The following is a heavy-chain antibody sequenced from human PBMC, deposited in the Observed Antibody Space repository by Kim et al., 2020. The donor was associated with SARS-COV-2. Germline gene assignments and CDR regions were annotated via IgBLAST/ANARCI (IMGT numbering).Heavy chain of an antibody. D-gene: IGHD3-22*01. CDR1: GGSISSSSYY. J-gene: IGHJ5*02. Sequence: SETLSLTCTVSGGSISSSSYYWGWIRQPPGKGLEWIGSIYYSGSTYYNPSLKSRVTISVDTSKNQFSLKLSSVTAADTAVYYCARLADYYDMPPLSWGQGTLVTVSS. V-gene: IGHV4-39*01. CDR3: ARLADYYDMPPLS. CDR2: IYYSGST.